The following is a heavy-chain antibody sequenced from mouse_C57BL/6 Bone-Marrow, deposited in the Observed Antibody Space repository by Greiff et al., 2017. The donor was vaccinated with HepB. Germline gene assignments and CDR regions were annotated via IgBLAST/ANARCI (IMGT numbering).Heavy chain of an antibody. Sequence: QVQLQQPGAELVKPGASVKMSCKASGSTFTSYWITWVKQRPGQGLEWIGDIYPGSGSTNYNEKFTSKATLTVDTSSSTAYMQLSSLTAEDSAVYDCAKGITTVRGPFDYWGQGTTLTVSS. CDR1: GSTFTSYW. V-gene: IGHV1-55*01. J-gene: IGHJ2*01. CDR2: IYPGSGST. D-gene: IGHD1-1*01. CDR3: AKGITTVRGPFDY.